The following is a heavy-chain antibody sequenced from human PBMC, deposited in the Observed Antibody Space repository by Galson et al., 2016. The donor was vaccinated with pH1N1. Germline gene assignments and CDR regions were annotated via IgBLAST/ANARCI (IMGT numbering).Heavy chain of an antibody. D-gene: IGHD5-24*01. CDR3: ARGRGGYNLRERQYYYSYMDV. CDR2: INHSGST. CDR1: GYSFSGYY. Sequence: ETLSLTCAVSGYSFSGYYWSWLRQPPGKGLEWIGEINHSGSTNYNPSLKSRVTISVDTSENQFSLKLYSVTVADTAVYYCARGRGGYNLRERQYYYSYMDVWGKGTTVTVSS. J-gene: IGHJ6*03. V-gene: IGHV4-34*01.